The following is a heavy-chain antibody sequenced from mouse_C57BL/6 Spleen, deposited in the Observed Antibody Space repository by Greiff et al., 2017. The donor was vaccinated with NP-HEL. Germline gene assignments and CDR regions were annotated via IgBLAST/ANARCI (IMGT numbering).Heavy chain of an antibody. D-gene: IGHD1-1*01. J-gene: IGHJ2*01. Sequence: EVHLVESGGGLVKPGGSLKLSCAASGFTFSDYGMHWVRQAPEKGLEWVAYISSGSSTIYYADTVKGRFTISRDNAKNTLFLQMTSLRSEGPAMYYCARPSTVVASYYFDYWGQGTTLTVSS. CDR2: ISSGSSTI. CDR3: ARPSTVVASYYFDY. V-gene: IGHV5-17*01. CDR1: GFTFSDYG.